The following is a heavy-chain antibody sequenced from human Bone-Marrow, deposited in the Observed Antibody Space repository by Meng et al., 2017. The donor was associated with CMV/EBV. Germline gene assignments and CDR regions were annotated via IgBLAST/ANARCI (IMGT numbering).Heavy chain of an antibody. J-gene: IGHJ3*02. V-gene: IGHV3-9*01. Sequence: GGSLRLSCAASGFTFDDYAMRWVRQAPGKGLEWVSGISWNSGSIGYADSVKGRFTISRDNAKNSLYLQMNSLRAEDTALYHCARDIRAFDIWGQGTMVTVSS. CDR1: GFTFDDYA. CDR3: ARDIRAFDI. CDR2: ISWNSGSI.